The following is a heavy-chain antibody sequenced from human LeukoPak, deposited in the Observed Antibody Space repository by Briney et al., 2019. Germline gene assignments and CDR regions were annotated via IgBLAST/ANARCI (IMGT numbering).Heavy chain of an antibody. CDR2: ISSSSSYI. V-gene: IGHV3-21*01. CDR1: GFTFSSYS. Sequence: PGGSLRLSCAASGFTFSSYSMNWVRQAPGKGLEWVSSISSSSSYIYYADSMKGRFTISRDNAKNSLYLQMNSLRAEDTAVYYCLYSSSSLVDYWGQGTLVTVSS. J-gene: IGHJ4*02. CDR3: LYSSSSLVDY. D-gene: IGHD6-6*01.